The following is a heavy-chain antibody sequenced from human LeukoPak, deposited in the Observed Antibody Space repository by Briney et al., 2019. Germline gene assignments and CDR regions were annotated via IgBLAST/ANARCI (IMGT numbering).Heavy chain of an antibody. D-gene: IGHD3-9*01. CDR1: GFTFSSYW. CDR3: ARDAVIIKYYYYYMDV. Sequence: PGGSLRLSCAASGFTFSSYWMSWVRQAPGKGLEWVANIKQDGSEKYYVDSVKGRFTISRDNAKNSLYLQMNSLRAEDTAVYYCARDAVIIKYYYYYMDVWGKGTTVTVSS. V-gene: IGHV3-7*01. CDR2: IKQDGSEK. J-gene: IGHJ6*03.